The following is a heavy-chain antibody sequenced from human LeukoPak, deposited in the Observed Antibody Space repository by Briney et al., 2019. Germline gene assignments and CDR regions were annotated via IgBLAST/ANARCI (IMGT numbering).Heavy chain of an antibody. J-gene: IGHJ4*02. CDR2: IYYSGGT. V-gene: IGHV4-31*03. Sequence: PSETLSLTCTVSGGSISSGGYYWSWIRQHPGKGLEWIGYIYYSGGTFYNPSLKSRVTISVDTSKNQFSLKLSSVTAADTAVYYCARDGYNRNFDYWGQGTLVTVSS. D-gene: IGHD5-24*01. CDR1: GGSISSGGYY. CDR3: ARDGYNRNFDY.